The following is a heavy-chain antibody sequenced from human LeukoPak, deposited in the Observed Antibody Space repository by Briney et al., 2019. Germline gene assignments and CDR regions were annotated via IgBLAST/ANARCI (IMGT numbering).Heavy chain of an antibody. Sequence: GESLQISCKGSGYSFTSYWISWVRQLPGKGLEWMGIIYPGDSDTRYSPSFQGQVTISADKSISTSYLQWSSLKASDTAMYYCAGTYYYDSSGSYYFDYWGQGTLVTVSS. V-gene: IGHV5-51*01. CDR3: AGTYYYDSSGSYYFDY. CDR1: GYSFTSYW. J-gene: IGHJ4*02. CDR2: IYPGDSDT. D-gene: IGHD3-22*01.